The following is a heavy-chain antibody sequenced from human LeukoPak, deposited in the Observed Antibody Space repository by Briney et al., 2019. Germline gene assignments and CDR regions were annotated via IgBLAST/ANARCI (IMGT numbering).Heavy chain of an antibody. CDR1: GGSFSGYY. Sequence: SENLSRTCAAYGGSFSGYYWTWIRQTPGKGLEWIGEMNPSGSTNYNPSLKSRVTISVDTSKNQFSLKLSSVTAADTAVYYCARGRQDVTMIVVVMTAVSYYLDVWGKGTTVTVS. CDR2: MNPSGST. D-gene: IGHD3-22*01. J-gene: IGHJ6*03. CDR3: ARGRQDVTMIVVVMTAVSYYLDV. V-gene: IGHV4-34*01.